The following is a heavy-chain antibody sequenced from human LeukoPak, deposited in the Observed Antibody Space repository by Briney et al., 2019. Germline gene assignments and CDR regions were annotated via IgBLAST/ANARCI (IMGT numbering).Heavy chain of an antibody. D-gene: IGHD2-2*01. Sequence: SETLSLTCTVSGGSISSYYWSWIRQPAGKGLEWIGRVYTSGSTNYNPSLKSRVTMSLDTSKNQFSLRLSSVTAADTAVYYCARSSIVVLPAALKVYYYYMDVWGKGTTVTVSS. CDR1: GGSISSYY. CDR3: ARSSIVVLPAALKVYYYYMDV. V-gene: IGHV4-4*07. J-gene: IGHJ6*03. CDR2: VYTSGST.